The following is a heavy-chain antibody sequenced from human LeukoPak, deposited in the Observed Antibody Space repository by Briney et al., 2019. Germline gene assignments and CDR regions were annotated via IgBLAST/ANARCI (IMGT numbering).Heavy chain of an antibody. CDR1: GYTFTGYY. CDR3: AREGGTLAVAGDAVDI. V-gene: IGHV1-2*02. D-gene: IGHD6-19*01. J-gene: IGHJ3*02. Sequence: ASVKVSCKASGYTFTGYYMHWVRQAPGEGLEWMGWINPNSGGTKYAQKFQGRVTMTRDTSINTAYMEVRRLTSDDTAVYYCAREGGTLAVAGDAVDIWGQRTMVTVSS. CDR2: INPNSGGT.